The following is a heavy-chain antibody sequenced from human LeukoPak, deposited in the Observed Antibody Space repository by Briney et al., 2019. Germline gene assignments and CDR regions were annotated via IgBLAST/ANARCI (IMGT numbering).Heavy chain of an antibody. CDR3: VKDGYCSSASCYAGHWFDA. D-gene: IGHD2-2*03. CDR1: GFIFTNYG. J-gene: IGHJ5*02. V-gene: IGHV3-30*02. CDR2: IRFDESDK. Sequence: GGSLRLSCIASGFIFTNYGMHWVGQAPGKGGDWVAFIRFDESDKNYADSVKGRFTVSRDNSKNTVYLQMSSLRPDDTAVYYCVKDGYCSSASCYAGHWFDAWGRGTLVTVSS.